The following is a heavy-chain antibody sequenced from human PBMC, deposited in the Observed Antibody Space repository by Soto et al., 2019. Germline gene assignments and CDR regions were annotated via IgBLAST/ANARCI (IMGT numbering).Heavy chain of an antibody. Sequence: GWSLRLSCAASGFTFSSFWMTWVRQAPGKGLEWVANIRQDGSEKYYVDSVKGRFTISRDNVKNSVYLQMNSLRAEDTAVYYCATGGGYDSSGYYLDHWGQGTLV. J-gene: IGHJ4*02. CDR1: GFTFSSFW. CDR2: IRQDGSEK. D-gene: IGHD3-22*01. V-gene: IGHV3-7*03. CDR3: ATGGGYDSSGYYLDH.